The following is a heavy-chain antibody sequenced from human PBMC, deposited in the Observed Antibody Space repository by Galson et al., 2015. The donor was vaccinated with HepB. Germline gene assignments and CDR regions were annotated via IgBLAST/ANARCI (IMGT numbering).Heavy chain of an antibody. CDR3: AKELSGWSLCC. J-gene: IGHJ4*02. CDR1: GFTFSSYG. D-gene: IGHD6-19*01. Sequence: SLRLSCAASGFTFSSYGMHWVRQAPGKGLEWVAVISYDGSNKYYADSVKGRFTISRDNSKNTLYLQMNSLRAEDTAVYYCAKELSGWSLCCWGQGTLVTVSS. CDR2: ISYDGSNK. V-gene: IGHV3-30*18.